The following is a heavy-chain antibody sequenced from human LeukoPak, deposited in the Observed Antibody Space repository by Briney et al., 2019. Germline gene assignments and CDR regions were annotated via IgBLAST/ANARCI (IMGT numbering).Heavy chain of an antibody. V-gene: IGHV3-74*03. Sequence: GGSLRLSCAASGFTFSNYGMHWVRQAPGKGLVWVSRVNSDGRITKYADSVKGRFTISRDNAKNTLYLQMNSLRAEDTAMYYCVRSGWFDNWGEGTLVTVSS. CDR3: VRSGWFDN. D-gene: IGHD1-26*01. CDR1: GFTFSNYG. CDR2: VNSDGRIT. J-gene: IGHJ5*02.